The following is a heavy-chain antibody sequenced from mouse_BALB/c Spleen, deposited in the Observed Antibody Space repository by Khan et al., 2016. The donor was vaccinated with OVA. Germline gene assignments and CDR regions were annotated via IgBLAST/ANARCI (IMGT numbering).Heavy chain of an antibody. CDR3: ARSTYRYAFVY. CDR2: IIYTGYT. J-gene: IGHJ3*01. Sequence: EVQLQESGPSLVKPSQTLSLTCSVTGDSITSGYWNWIRKFPGNKLEYMGYIIYTGYTYYNPSLQSRISITRHTSKNQYYLQLNSVTDEETATYYCARSTYRYAFVYWGQGTLVTVSA. CDR1: GDSITSGY. V-gene: IGHV3-8*02. D-gene: IGHD2-12*01.